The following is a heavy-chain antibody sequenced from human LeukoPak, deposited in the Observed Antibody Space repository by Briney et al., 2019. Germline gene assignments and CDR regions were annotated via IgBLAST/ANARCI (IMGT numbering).Heavy chain of an antibody. CDR1: GGSISRGGYP. Sequence: PSETLSLTCAVSGGSISRGGYPWSWVRQPPGEGLGWVVYIYNIGSTYYNPSPKSRGTISVDRTKNQFSLKLSSVTAADTGLYYCASSYYYDSSGYYFPNWGQGTLVTVSS. CDR2: IYNIGST. V-gene: IGHV4-30-2*01. J-gene: IGHJ4*02. CDR3: ASSYYYDSSGYYFPN. D-gene: IGHD3-22*01.